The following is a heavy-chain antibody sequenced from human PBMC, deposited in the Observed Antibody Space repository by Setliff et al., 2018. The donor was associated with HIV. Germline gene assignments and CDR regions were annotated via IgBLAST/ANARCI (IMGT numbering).Heavy chain of an antibody. CDR1: GGSIKNSF. J-gene: IGHJ4*02. V-gene: IGHV4-59*12. D-gene: IGHD2-2*01. CDR2: TYHTGST. Sequence: LSETLSLTCIVSGGSIKNSFWSWIRLPPGGGLEWIGYTYHTGSTDYNPALQSRVTIFVDMSKNQFSLKLSSVSAADTAVYYCARGHPIVPTGLVSFYFDHWGQGTLVTVSS. CDR3: ARGHPIVPTGLVSFYFDH.